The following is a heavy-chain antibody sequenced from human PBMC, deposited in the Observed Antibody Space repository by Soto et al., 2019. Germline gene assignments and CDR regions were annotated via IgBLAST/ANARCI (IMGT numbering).Heavy chain of an antibody. J-gene: IGHJ6*02. CDR3: AGIFGVVTDPYGMDV. CDR2: INPSGGST. Sequence: ASVKVSCKASGYTFTSYYMHWVRQAPGQGLEWMGIINPSGGSTSYAQKFQGRVTMTRDTSTSTVYMELSSLRSEDTAVYYCAGIFGVVTDPYGMDVWGQGTTVTVSS. V-gene: IGHV1-46*01. D-gene: IGHD3-3*01. CDR1: GYTFTSYY.